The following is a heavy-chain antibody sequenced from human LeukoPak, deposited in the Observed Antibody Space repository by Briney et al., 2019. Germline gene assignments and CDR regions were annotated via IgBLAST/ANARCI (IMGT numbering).Heavy chain of an antibody. D-gene: IGHD3-10*01. J-gene: IGHJ4*02. CDR3: AKAVWFGELFDY. Sequence: PGGSLRLSCAASGFTFSSYGMHWVRQAPGKGLEWVAVISYDGSNKYYADSVKGRFTISRDNAKNSLYLQMNSLRAEDTALYYCAKAVWFGELFDYWGQGTLVTVSS. V-gene: IGHV3-30*18. CDR2: ISYDGSNK. CDR1: GFTFSSYG.